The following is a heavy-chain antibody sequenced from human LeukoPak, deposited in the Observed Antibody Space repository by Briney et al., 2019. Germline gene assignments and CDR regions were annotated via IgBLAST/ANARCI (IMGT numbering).Heavy chain of an antibody. Sequence: GAVKNSCKASGYTFTDYYMHWVRQAPGQGLEWMGWINPNSAGTNYAQKFEGRVTMTRDTSISTAYMELSRLRSDDTAVYYCAREDSGSYVDYWGQGTLVTVSS. V-gene: IGHV1-2*02. CDR1: GYTFTDYY. D-gene: IGHD6-19*01. CDR2: INPNSAGT. CDR3: AREDSGSYVDY. J-gene: IGHJ4*02.